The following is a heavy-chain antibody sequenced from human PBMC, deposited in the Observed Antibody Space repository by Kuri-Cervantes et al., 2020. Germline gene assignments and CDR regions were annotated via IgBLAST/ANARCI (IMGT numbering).Heavy chain of an antibody. CDR1: GYTLTELS. Sequence: ASVKVSCKASGYTLTELSMHWVRQAPGKGLEWMGGFDPEDGETIYAQKFQGRVTMAEDTSTDTAYMELSSLRSEDTAVYYCATGYSGYDGEGYYFDYWGQGTLVTVSS. J-gene: IGHJ4*02. CDR2: FDPEDGET. D-gene: IGHD5-12*01. CDR3: ATGYSGYDGEGYYFDY. V-gene: IGHV1-24*01.